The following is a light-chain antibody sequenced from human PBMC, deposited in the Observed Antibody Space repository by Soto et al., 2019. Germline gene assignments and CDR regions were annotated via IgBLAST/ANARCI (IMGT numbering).Light chain of an antibody. CDR3: SSYTSSSPYV. Sequence: QSVLTRPASVSGSPGQSITISCTGTSSDVGGYNYVSWYQQHPAKAPKLMIYEVSNRPSGVSNRLSGSKSGNTASLTISGLQAEDEADYYCSSYTSSSPYVFGTGTKVTVL. CDR2: EVS. J-gene: IGLJ1*01. CDR1: SSDVGGYNY. V-gene: IGLV2-14*01.